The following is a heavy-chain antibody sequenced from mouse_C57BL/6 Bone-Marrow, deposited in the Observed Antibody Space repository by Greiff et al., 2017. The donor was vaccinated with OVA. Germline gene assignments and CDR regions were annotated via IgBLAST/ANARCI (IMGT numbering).Heavy chain of an antibody. CDR1: GFNIKDDY. V-gene: IGHV14-4*01. CDR3: TTSGSSIYFDY. D-gene: IGHD1-1*01. J-gene: IGHJ2*01. CDR2: IDPENGDT. Sequence: EVQLQQSGAELVRPGASVTLSCTASGFNIKDDYMHWVKQRPEQGLEWIGWIDPENGDTEYASKFQGKATITADTSSNTAYLQLSSLTSEDTAVYYCTTSGSSIYFDYWGQGTTLTVSS.